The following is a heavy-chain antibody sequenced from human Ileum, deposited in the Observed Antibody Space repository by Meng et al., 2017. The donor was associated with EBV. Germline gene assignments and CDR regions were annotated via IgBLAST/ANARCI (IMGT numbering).Heavy chain of an antibody. V-gene: IGHV4-4*02. J-gene: IGHJ4*02. CDR2: TSHSGST. D-gene: IGHD3-22*01. Sequence: HVQPQWPRPGRVKPSETLARTCAVSGGSISRSDWWSWVRQPPGKGLEWIGETSHSGSTNYSPSLKSRVTISLDKSKNQLSLKLNSVTAADTAVYYCASSDYYRSDYWGQGTLVTVSS. CDR1: GGSISRSDW. CDR3: ASSDYYRSDY.